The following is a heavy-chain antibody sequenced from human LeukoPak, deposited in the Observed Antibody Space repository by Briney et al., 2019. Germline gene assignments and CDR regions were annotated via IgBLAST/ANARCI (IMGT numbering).Heavy chain of an antibody. CDR1: GGTFSSYA. D-gene: IGHD1-14*01. J-gene: IGHJ4*02. V-gene: IGHV1-69*13. CDR3: ARDETRLRYLDY. CDR2: IIPIFGTA. Sequence: SVKVSCKASGGTFSSYAISWVRQAPGQGLEWMGGIIPIFGTANYAQKFQGRVTITADESTSTAYMELSSLRAEDTAVYYCARDETRLRYLDYWGQGTLVTVSS.